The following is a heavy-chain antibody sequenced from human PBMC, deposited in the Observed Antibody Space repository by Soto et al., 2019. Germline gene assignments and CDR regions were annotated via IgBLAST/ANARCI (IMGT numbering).Heavy chain of an antibody. CDR2: IIPIFGTA. CDR3: ARDRKGITGTIYYYYGMDV. CDR1: GGTFSSYA. J-gene: IGHJ6*02. Sequence: ASVKVSCKASGGTFSSYAISWVRQAPGQGLEWMGGIIPIFGTANYAQKFQGRVTITADESTSTAYMELSSLRSEDTAVYYCARDRKGITGTIYYYYGMDVWGQGTTVTVSS. V-gene: IGHV1-69*13. D-gene: IGHD1-20*01.